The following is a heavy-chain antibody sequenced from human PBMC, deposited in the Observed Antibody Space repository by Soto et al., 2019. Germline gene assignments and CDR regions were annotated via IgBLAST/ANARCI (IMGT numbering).Heavy chain of an antibody. CDR3: AVVPAATLREFGY. J-gene: IGHJ4*02. CDR2: INPSGSST. D-gene: IGHD2-2*01. V-gene: IGHV1-46*03. CDR1: GYTFTSYY. Sequence: ASVKVSCKASGYTFTSYYMHWVRQAPGQGLEWMGIINPSGSSTSYAQKFQGRVTMTRDTSTSTVYMELSSLRSEDTAVYYCAVVPAATLREFGYWGQGTLVTVSS.